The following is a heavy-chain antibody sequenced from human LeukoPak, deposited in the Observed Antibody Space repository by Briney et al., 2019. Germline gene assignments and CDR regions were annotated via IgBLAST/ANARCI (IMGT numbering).Heavy chain of an antibody. Sequence: GGSLRLSCAAPGFTFDDYAMHCVRQAPGKGLEWVSLISGDGGSTYYADSVKGRFTISRDNSKNSLYLQMNSLRTEDTALYYCAKDTGVVGGDFVYFQHWGQGTLVTVSS. CDR3: AKDTGVVGGDFVYFQH. D-gene: IGHD2-21*02. CDR1: GFTFDDYA. J-gene: IGHJ1*01. V-gene: IGHV3-43*02. CDR2: ISGDGGST.